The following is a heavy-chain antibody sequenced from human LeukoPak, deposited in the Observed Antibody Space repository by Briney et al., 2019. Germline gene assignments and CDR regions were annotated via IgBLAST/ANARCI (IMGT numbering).Heavy chain of an antibody. Sequence: PSETLSLTCAVYGGSFSGYYWSWIRQPPGKGLEWIGEINHSGSTNYNPSLKSRVTISVDTSKNQFSLKLSSVTAADTAAYYCARGRGITMVRDLDYWGQGTLVTVSS. V-gene: IGHV4-34*01. D-gene: IGHD3-10*01. J-gene: IGHJ4*02. CDR2: INHSGST. CDR1: GGSFSGYY. CDR3: ARGRGITMVRDLDY.